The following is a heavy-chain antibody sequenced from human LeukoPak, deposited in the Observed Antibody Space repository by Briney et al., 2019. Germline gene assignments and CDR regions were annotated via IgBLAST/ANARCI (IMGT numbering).Heavy chain of an antibody. V-gene: IGHV5-51*01. J-gene: IGHJ4*02. CDR3: ARGRETRTSGWFKH. CDR1: GYSFASYW. CDR2: IYPSDSDI. D-gene: IGHD6-19*01. Sequence: PGESLKISCKGSGYSFASYWIGWVRQMPGKGLEWMGIIYPSDSDIRYSPSFQGQVIISADKSITTAYLQWSNLKASDTAIYYCARGRETRTSGWFKHWGQGTLVTVSS.